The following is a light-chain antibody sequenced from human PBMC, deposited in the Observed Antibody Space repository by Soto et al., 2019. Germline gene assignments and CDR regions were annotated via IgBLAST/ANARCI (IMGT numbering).Light chain of an antibody. CDR3: QQYNNWPTWT. CDR2: DAS. J-gene: IGKJ1*01. V-gene: IGKV3-15*01. CDR1: QSISSN. Sequence: EIVMTQSPATLSVSPGERATLSCRASQSISSNLAWYQQKPGQAPRLLMYDASTRATGIPARFSGSGSGTEFTLTISSLQSEDFAVYCCQQYNNWPTWTFGQGTKVDIK.